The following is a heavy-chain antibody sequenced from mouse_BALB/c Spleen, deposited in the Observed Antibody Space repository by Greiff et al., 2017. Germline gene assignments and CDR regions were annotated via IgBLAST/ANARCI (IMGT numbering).Heavy chain of an antibody. CDR3: TRSGYGSSPFAY. J-gene: IGHJ3*01. Sequence: VQLQQPGAELVKPGASVKMSCKASGYTFTSYWMHWVKQRPGQGLEWIGVIDPSDSYTSYNQKFKGKATLTVDTSSSTAYMQLSSLTSEDSAVYYCTRSGYGSSPFAYWGQGTLVTVSA. V-gene: IGHV1S127*01. CDR2: IDPSDSYT. CDR1: GYTFTSYW. D-gene: IGHD1-1*01.